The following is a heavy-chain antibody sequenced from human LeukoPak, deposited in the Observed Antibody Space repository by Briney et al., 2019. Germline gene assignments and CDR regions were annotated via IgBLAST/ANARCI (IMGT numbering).Heavy chain of an antibody. V-gene: IGHV3-48*01. Sequence: GGSLRLSCAASGFTFSSYSMNWVRQAPGKGLEWVSYISSSSTIYYADSVKGRFTISRDNAKNSLYLQMNSLRAEDTAVYYCARGIYGRFDYWGQGTLVTVSS. J-gene: IGHJ4*02. CDR3: ARGIYGRFDY. CDR2: ISSSSTI. CDR1: GFTFSSYS. D-gene: IGHD4-17*01.